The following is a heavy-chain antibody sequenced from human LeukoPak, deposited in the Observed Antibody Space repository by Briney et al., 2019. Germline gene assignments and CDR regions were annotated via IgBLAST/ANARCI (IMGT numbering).Heavy chain of an antibody. CDR3: AKDEAYSSTSCPFDY. V-gene: IGHV3-23*01. D-gene: IGHD2-2*01. CDR2: ISGSGGST. CDR1: GFTFSSYA. Sequence: PGGSLRLSCAASGFTFSSYAMSWVRQAPGKGLEWVSAISGSGGSTYYADSVKGRFTISRDNSKSTLYLQMNSLRAEDTAVYYCAKDEAYSSTSCPFDYWGQGTLVTVPS. J-gene: IGHJ4*02.